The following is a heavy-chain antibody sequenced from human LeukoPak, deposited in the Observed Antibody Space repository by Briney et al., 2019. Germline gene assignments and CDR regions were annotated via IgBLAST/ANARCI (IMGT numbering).Heavy chain of an antibody. Sequence: KTSETLSLTCAVYGGSFSGYYWSWIRQPPGKGLEWIGEINHSGSTNYNPSLKSRVTISVDTSKNQFSLKLSSVTAADTAVYYCAREGAHAFDIWGQGTMVTVSS. D-gene: IGHD4/OR15-4a*01. CDR1: GGSFSGYY. J-gene: IGHJ3*02. CDR2: INHSGST. CDR3: AREGAHAFDI. V-gene: IGHV4-34*01.